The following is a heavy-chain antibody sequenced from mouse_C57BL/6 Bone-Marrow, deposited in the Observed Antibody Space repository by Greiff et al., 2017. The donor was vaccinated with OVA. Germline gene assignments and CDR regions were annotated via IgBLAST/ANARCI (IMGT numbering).Heavy chain of an antibody. V-gene: IGHV1-81*01. CDR3: ARWGYYRAMDY. Sequence: VQLQQSGAELARPGASVKLSCKASGYTFTSYGISWVKQRTGQGLEWIGEIYPRSGNTYYNEKFKGKATLTADKSSSTAYMELRSLTSEDYAVYFCARWGYYRAMDYWGQGTSVTVSS. D-gene: IGHD2-3*01. CDR2: IYPRSGNT. J-gene: IGHJ4*01. CDR1: GYTFTSYG.